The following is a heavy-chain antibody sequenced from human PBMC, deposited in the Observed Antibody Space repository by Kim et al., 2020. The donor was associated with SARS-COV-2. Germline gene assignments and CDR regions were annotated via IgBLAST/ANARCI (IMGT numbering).Heavy chain of an antibody. Sequence: GGSLRLSCAASGFSFGSYAMNWVRQAPGKGLEWVASLSYDGSNKYADSVKGRFTISRDNSKNTVYLQMNSLRPEDTAVYYCANEPRMQLWLVSFYFDFWGQGTLVTVS. J-gene: IGHJ4*02. CDR2: LSYDGSNK. D-gene: IGHD5-18*01. CDR1: GFSFGSYA. CDR3: ANEPRMQLWLVSFYFDF. V-gene: IGHV3-30-3*02.